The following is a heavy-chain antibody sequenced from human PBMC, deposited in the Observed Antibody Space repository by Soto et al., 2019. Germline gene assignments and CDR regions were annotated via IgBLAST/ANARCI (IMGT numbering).Heavy chain of an antibody. D-gene: IGHD3-10*01. CDR2: IIPIFGTA. CDR1: GGTFSSYA. V-gene: IGHV1-69*13. CDR3: ARSEYYYGSGTPGRFDP. Sequence: ASVKVSCKASGGTFSSYAISWVRQAPGQGLEWMGGIIPIFGTANYAQKFQGRVTITADESTSTAYMELSSLRSEDTAVYYCARSEYYYGSGTPGRFDPWGQGTLVTVSS. J-gene: IGHJ5*02.